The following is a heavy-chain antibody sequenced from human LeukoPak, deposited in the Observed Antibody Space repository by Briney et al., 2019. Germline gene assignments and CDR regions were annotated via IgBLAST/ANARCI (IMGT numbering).Heavy chain of an antibody. CDR3: AKDGGGGTYSFDY. V-gene: IGHV3-30*02. J-gene: IGHJ4*02. D-gene: IGHD3-16*01. CDR1: GFTFSANN. Sequence: GESLRLSCAVSGFTFSANNMHWVRQAPGKGLEWVTFIDHDGSQKFYADSVKGRFTISRDNSKNALYLHINSLRPEDTAVYYCAKDGGGGTYSFDYWGQGSLVTVSS. CDR2: IDHDGSQK.